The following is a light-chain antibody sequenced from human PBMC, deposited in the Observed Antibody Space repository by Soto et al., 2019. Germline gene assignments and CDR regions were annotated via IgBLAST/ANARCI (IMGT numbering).Light chain of an antibody. Sequence: EIVLTQSPGTLSVSLGERTTLSCRASQSVSRSSLTWYQQRPGQAPRLLISGAYSRATGIPDRFSGSGSGTDFTLTNSRLEPEDFAVYYCQPYGRSRQTFGGGTKVEIK. CDR3: QPYGRSRQT. J-gene: IGKJ4*02. CDR1: QSVSRSS. V-gene: IGKV3-20*01. CDR2: GAY.